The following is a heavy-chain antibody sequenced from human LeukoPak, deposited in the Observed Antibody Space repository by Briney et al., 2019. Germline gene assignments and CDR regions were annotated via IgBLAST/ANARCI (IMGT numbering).Heavy chain of an antibody. CDR1: GFTFSKNW. CDR2: INTDGTVT. D-gene: IGHD6-19*01. Sequence: GGSQRLFCAASGFTFSKNWMIWVRQAPGKGLESVSRINTDGTVTTYADSVKGRFTASRDNADNTMFLQMNSVRDEDTAVYYCATKQWLAPPPDAWGWGTPVTVSS. V-gene: IGHV3-74*01. J-gene: IGHJ6*04. CDR3: ATKQWLAPPPDA.